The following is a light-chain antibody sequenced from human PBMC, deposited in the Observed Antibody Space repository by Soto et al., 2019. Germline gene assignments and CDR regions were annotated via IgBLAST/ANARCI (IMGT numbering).Light chain of an antibody. CDR2: AAS. V-gene: IGKV1-39*01. J-gene: IGKJ2*01. CDR1: QRMTSY. Sequence: DIQMTQSPSSLAASVGDSVTLTCRASQRMTSYLNWYQQKLGKAPKLLIFAASNLKSGVPSRFSGNGFGTVFTLSITSLQPEDFATYYCQQSYTAPYTFGQGTKLEIK. CDR3: QQSYTAPYT.